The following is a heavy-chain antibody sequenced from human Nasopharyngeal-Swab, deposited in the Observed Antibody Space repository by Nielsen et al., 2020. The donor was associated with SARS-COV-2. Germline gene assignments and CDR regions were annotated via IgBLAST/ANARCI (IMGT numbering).Heavy chain of an antibody. CDR1: GGTFSSYA. CDR3: ATIFPVTTLWYGY. CDR2: IIPIFGTA. J-gene: IGHJ4*02. Sequence: SVKVSCKASGGTFSSYAISWVRQAPGQGLEWMGGIIPIFGTANYAQKFQGRVTITADESTSTAYMELSSLRSEDTAVYYCATIFPVTTLWYGYWGQGTLVTVSS. D-gene: IGHD4-17*01. V-gene: IGHV1-69*13.